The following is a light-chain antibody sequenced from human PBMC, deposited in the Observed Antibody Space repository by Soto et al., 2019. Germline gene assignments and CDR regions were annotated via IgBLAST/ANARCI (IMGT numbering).Light chain of an antibody. CDR2: DAS. CDR1: QSVSSY. CDR3: QQRSNWPPGGT. J-gene: IGKJ1*01. V-gene: IGKV3-11*01. Sequence: EIVLTQSPATLSLSPGERATLSCRASQSVSSYLAWYQQKPGQAPRLPIYDASNRATGIPARFSGSGSGTDFTLTISSLEPEDFAVYYCQQRSNWPPGGTFGQGTKVEIK.